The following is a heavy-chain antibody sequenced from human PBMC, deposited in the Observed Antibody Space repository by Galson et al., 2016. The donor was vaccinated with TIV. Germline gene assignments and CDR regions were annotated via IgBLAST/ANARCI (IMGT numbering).Heavy chain of an antibody. CDR1: GVTFYSYA. CDR3: ARGAQGGDAWAFDY. Sequence: SVKVSCKASGVTFYSYAFTWMRRAPGQGLEWMGGIIPVYDRAIHAQKFQGRVTITADQSTDTTHLDLNSLKSEDTAVYYCARGAQGGDAWAFDYWGQGTLVTVSS. V-gene: IGHV1-69*13. J-gene: IGHJ4*02. CDR2: IIPVYDRA. D-gene: IGHD2-21*02.